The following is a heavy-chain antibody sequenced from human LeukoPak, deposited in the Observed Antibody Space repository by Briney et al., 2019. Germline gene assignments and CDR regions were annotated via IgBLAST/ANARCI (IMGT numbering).Heavy chain of an antibody. J-gene: IGHJ4*02. D-gene: IGHD3-9*01. CDR1: GFTFSSYG. CDR3: AKGLGFDWLEALSELDY. CDR2: ISYDGSNK. Sequence: GRSLRLSCAASGFTFSSYGMHWVRQAPGKGLEWVAIISYDGSNKYYADSVKGRFTISRDNSKNTLYLQMNSLRAEDTAVYYCAKGLGFDWLEALSELDYWGQGTLVTVSS. V-gene: IGHV3-30*18.